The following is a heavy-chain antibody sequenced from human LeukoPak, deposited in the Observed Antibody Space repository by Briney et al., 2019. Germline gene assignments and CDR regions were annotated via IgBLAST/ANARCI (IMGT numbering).Heavy chain of an antibody. V-gene: IGHV1-46*01. J-gene: IGHJ4*02. Sequence: ASVTVSCKASGYTFTSYYMHWVRQAPGQGLEWMGIINPSGGSTSYAQKFQGRVTMTRDTSTSTVYMELSSLRSEDTAVYYCARSKNYDILTGYYYFDYWGQGTLVTVSS. CDR2: INPSGGST. D-gene: IGHD3-9*01. CDR3: ARSKNYDILTGYYYFDY. CDR1: GYTFTSYY.